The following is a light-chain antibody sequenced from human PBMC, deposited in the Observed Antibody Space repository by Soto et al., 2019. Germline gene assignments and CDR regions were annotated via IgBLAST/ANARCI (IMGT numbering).Light chain of an antibody. CDR2: EVI. CDR3: SSFTNTENSYV. V-gene: IGLV2-8*01. CDR1: SSDVGGYNY. Sequence: QSVLTQPPSASGSPGQSVTISCTGTSSDVGGYNYVSWYQQHPGRAPKLLLYEVIKRPSGVPDRFSGSKSGNTASLSVSGLQAEDEGDYYCSSFTNTENSYVFGSGTKLTVL. J-gene: IGLJ1*01.